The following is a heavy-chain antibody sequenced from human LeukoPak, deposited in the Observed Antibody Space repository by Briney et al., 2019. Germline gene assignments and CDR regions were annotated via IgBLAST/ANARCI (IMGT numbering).Heavy chain of an antibody. D-gene: IGHD7-27*01. CDR2: ISLSSGGT. CDR3: ARGWGFGSIDY. CDR1: GYTFTDYY. V-gene: IGHV1-2*02. Sequence: ASVKVSCKASGYTFTDYYVHWVRQAPGQGVEWMGWISLSSGGTNYAQKFQGRVTMTRDTSISTAYMELSSLRSDDTAVYYCARGWGFGSIDYWGQGTLVTVSS. J-gene: IGHJ4*02.